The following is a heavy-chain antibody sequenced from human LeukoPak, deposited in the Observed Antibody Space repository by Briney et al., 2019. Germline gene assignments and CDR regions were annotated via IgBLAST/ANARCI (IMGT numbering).Heavy chain of an antibody. CDR1: GYTFTNYY. V-gene: IGHV1-46*01. D-gene: IGHD3-22*01. CDR2: INPSGGST. J-gene: IGHJ4*02. CDR3: ARIGDSSGYCDY. Sequence: ASVKVSCKPSGYTFTNYYMHWVRQAPGQGLEWMGIINPSGGSTSYALKFQGRVTVTRDTSTSTVYVELNSLRSEDTAVYYCARIGDSSGYCDYWGQGTLVTVSS.